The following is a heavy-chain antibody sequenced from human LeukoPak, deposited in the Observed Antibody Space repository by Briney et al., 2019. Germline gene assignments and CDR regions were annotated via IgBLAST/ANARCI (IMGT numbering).Heavy chain of an antibody. CDR2: IYTSGST. D-gene: IGHD3-10*01. V-gene: IGHV4-4*07. J-gene: IGHJ6*03. CDR1: GGSISSYY. CDR3: AREELRSGRGYYYYYMDV. Sequence: SETLSLTCTVSGGSISSYYWSWIRQPAGKGLEWIGRIYTSGSTNYNPSLKSRVTMSVDTSKNQFSLKLSSVTAADTAVYYCAREELRSGRGYYYYYMDVWGKGTTVTVSS.